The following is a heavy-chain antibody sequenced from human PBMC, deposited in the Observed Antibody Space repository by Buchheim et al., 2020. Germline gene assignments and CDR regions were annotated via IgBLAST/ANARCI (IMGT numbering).Heavy chain of an antibody. J-gene: IGHJ4*02. CDR1: GGSISSGNYY. V-gene: IGHV4-61*02. D-gene: IGHD5-12*01. Sequence: QMQLQESGPGLVKPSQTLSLSCTVSGGSISSGNYYWHWIRRPAGKGLEWIGRISTTGNTNYNPSLKSRLTTSVDSSKNQFSLRLTSVTAADTAVYYCARSGFDYYFDFWGQGTL. CDR3: ARSGFDYYFDF. CDR2: ISTTGNT.